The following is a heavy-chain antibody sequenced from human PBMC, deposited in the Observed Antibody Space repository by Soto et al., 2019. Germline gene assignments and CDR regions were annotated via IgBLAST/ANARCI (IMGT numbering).Heavy chain of an antibody. V-gene: IGHV1-69*02. D-gene: IGHD5-18*01. CDR1: GGTFSSYT. J-gene: IGHJ4*02. CDR2: IIPILGIV. CDR3: ARLVDTADFDY. Sequence: QVQLVQSGAEVKKPGSSVKVSCKASGGTFSSYTISWVRQAPGQGLEWMGRIIPILGIVNYAQKFQGRVTITADKSTSTAYMELSSLRSEDTAVYYCARLVDTADFDYWGQGTLVTVSS.